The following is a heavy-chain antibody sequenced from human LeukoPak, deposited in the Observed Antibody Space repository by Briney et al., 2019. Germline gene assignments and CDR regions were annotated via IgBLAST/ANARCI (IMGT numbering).Heavy chain of an antibody. CDR3: ARSNWNDGFDY. J-gene: IGHJ4*02. CDR2: IYHSGST. CDR1: GGSTSSGGYS. Sequence: ASETLSLTCAVSGGSTSSGGYSWSWIRQPPGKGLEWIGYIYHSGSTYYNPSLKSRVTISVDRSKNQFSLKLSSVTAADTAVYYCARSNWNDGFDYWGQGTLVTVSS. D-gene: IGHD1-20*01. V-gene: IGHV4-30-2*01.